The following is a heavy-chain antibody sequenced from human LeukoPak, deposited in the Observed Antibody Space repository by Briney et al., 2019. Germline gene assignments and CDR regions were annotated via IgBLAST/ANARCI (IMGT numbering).Heavy chain of an antibody. CDR3: ARGGIVGALLNY. V-gene: IGHV1-2*02. J-gene: IGHJ4*02. CDR1: GYTFTGYY. Sequence: ASVKVPCKASGYTFTGYYMHWVRQAPGQGLEWMGWINPNSGGTNYAQKFQGRVTMTRGTSISTAYMELSRLRSDDTAVYYCARGGIVGALLNYWGQGTLVTVSS. CDR2: INPNSGGT. D-gene: IGHD1-26*01.